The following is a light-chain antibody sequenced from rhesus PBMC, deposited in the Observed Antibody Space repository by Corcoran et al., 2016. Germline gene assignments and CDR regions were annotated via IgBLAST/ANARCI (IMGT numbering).Light chain of an antibody. CDR3: QKYISRPLT. J-gene: IGKJ4*01. CDR2: KGS. Sequence: DIQMTQSPSSLSASVGDTVTITCRASQGISSWLAWYQQKPGKAPKLLIYKGSRLQSGVPSRFSGSGSGTDCNLTISSLQSEDFATYYCQKYISRPLTFGGGTKVELK. CDR1: QGISSW. V-gene: IGKV1-22*01.